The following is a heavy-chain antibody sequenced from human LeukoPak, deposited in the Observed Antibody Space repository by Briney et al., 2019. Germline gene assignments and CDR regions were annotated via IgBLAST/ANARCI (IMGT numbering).Heavy chain of an antibody. CDR1: GYTFTNYG. V-gene: IGHV1-18*03. CDR2: ISVYNDNT. CDR3: ARDGLLLCNSMSCYLFY. Sequence: GASVKVSCKASGYTFTNYGKTWVRQAPGQGLEWMGWISVYNDNTNYSQKFQGRVTMTTDTSTSTAYMELRSLTSDDMAVYYCARDGLLLCNSMSCYLFYWGQGTLVTVSS. D-gene: IGHD2-2*01. J-gene: IGHJ4*02.